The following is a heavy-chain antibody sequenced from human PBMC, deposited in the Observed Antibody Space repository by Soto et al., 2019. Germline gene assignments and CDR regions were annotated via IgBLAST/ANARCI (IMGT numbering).Heavy chain of an antibody. CDR1: GFTFNNYA. J-gene: IGHJ4*02. V-gene: IGHV3-23*01. CDR2: ISGGGDTT. D-gene: IGHD3-10*01. Sequence: QLLESGGGLVQPGGSLRLSCAASGFTFNNYAMTWVRQAPGKGLEWVSAISGGGDTTSYADSVKGRFTVSRDGSKNTLYLQMSSLRAEDTALYYCAKGRGGSGSLTPRVDFWGQGTLVTVSS. CDR3: AKGRGGSGSLTPRVDF.